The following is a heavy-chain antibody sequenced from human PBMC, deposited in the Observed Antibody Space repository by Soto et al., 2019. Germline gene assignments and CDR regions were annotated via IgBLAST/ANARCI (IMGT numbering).Heavy chain of an antibody. D-gene: IGHD6-19*01. CDR3: AKVEPLKSSGWSHFDY. CDR1: GFTFDDYA. CDR2: ISWNSGSI. J-gene: IGHJ4*02. V-gene: IGHV3-9*01. Sequence: GGSLRLSCAASGFTFDDYAMHWVRQAPGKGLEWVSGISWNSGSIGYADSVKGRFTISRDNAKNSLYLQMNSLRAEDTALYYCAKVEPLKSSGWSHFDYWGQGTLVTVSS.